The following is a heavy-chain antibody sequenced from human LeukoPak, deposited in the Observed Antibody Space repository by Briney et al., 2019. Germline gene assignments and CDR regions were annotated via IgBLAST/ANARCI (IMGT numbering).Heavy chain of an antibody. V-gene: IGHV3-23*01. CDR1: GFTFSNYA. Sequence: GGSLRLSCAASGFTFSNYAVSWVRQAPGKGLAWVSAISDSGGSTQYADSVKGRFTISRDNSRNTLCLQMNSLTAEDTAVYYCAKGSSHWRDYYYFDYWGQGTLVTVSS. CDR3: AKGSSHWRDYYYFDY. J-gene: IGHJ4*02. CDR2: ISDSGGST. D-gene: IGHD5-12*01.